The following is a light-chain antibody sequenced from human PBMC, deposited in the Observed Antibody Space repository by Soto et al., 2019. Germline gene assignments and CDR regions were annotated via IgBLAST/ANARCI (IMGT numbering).Light chain of an antibody. J-gene: IGKJ2*01. V-gene: IGKV3-20*01. Sequence: EIVLTQSPGTLSLSPGERATLSCRASQSVSSTYIAWYQQNPGQAPRLLIYGASNRATGIPARFSGSGSGTDFTLTISRLETEDFAVYYCQQYDSSPPFTFGQGTKVEIK. CDR3: QQYDSSPPFT. CDR1: QSVSSTY. CDR2: GAS.